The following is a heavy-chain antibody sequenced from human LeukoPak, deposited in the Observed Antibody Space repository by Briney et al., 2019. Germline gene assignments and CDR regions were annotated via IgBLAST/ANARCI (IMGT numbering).Heavy chain of an antibody. Sequence: GGSLRLSCAASGFTFSSYAMHWVRQAPGKGLEWVAAISYDGSNKYYADSVKGRFTISRDNSKNTLYLQMNSLRAEDTAVYYCAREFPIRGVYYYYYMDVWGKGTTVTVSS. D-gene: IGHD2-2*02. J-gene: IGHJ6*03. V-gene: IGHV3-30*01. CDR2: ISYDGSNK. CDR1: GFTFSSYA. CDR3: AREFPIRGVYYYYYMDV.